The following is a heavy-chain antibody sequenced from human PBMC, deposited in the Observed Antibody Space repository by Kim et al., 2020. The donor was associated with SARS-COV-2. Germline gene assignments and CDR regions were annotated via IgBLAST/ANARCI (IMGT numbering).Heavy chain of an antibody. CDR3: AKDLEQVTMVRGVISLGMDV. J-gene: IGHJ6*02. V-gene: IGHV3-30*18. Sequence: GGSLRLSCAASGFTFSSYGMHWVRQAPGKGLEWVAVISYDGSNKYYADSVKGRFTISRDNSKNTLYLQTNSLRAEDTAVYYCAKDLEQVTMVRGVISLGMDVWGQGTTVTVSS. CDR2: ISYDGSNK. CDR1: GFTFSSYG. D-gene: IGHD3-10*01.